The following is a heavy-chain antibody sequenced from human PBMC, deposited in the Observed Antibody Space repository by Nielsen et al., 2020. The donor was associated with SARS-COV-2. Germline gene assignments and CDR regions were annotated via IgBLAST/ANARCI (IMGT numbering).Heavy chain of an antibody. V-gene: IGHV3-30-3*01. CDR1: GFTFSSYA. D-gene: IGHD1-26*01. CDR3: ARPNSGSYFGGMDV. CDR2: ISYDGSNK. J-gene: IGHJ6*02. Sequence: GESLKISCAASGFTFSSYAMHWVRQAPGKGLEWVAVISYDGSNKYYADSVKGRFTISRDNSKNTLYLQMSSLRAEDTAVYYCARPNSGSYFGGMDVWGQGTTVTVSS.